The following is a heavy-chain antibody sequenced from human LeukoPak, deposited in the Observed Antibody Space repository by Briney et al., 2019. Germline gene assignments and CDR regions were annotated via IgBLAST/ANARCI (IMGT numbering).Heavy chain of an antibody. CDR3: ARIAPMVRGVPNWFDP. CDR1: GYTFTGYY. D-gene: IGHD3-10*01. J-gene: IGHJ5*02. CDR2: INPNSGGT. Sequence: ASVKVSCKASGYTFTGYYMHWVRQAPGQGLEWMGRINPNSGGTNYAQKFQGRVTMTRDTSISTAYMELRSLRSDDTAVYYCARIAPMVRGVPNWFDPWGQGTLVTVSS. V-gene: IGHV1-2*06.